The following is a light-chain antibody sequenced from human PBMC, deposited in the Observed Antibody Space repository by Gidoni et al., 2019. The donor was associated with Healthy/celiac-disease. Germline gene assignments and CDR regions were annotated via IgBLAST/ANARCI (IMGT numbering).Light chain of an antibody. V-gene: IGKV1-9*01. CDR2: AAS. J-gene: IGKJ2*01. CDR3: QQLNSYPMYT. Sequence: DIQLTQSPSFLSASVGDRVTITCLSSQGISSYLAWYQQKPGKAPKLLIYAASTLQSGVPSRFSGSGSGTEFTLTSSSLQPEDFATYYCQQLNSYPMYTFXXXTKLEIK. CDR1: QGISSY.